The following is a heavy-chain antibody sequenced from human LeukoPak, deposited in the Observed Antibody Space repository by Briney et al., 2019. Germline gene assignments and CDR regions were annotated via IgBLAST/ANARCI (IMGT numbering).Heavy chain of an antibody. J-gene: IGHJ5*02. CDR1: GFTFSSYS. Sequence: GRSLRLPCAASGFTFSSYSMNWVRQAPGKGLEWVSSISSSSSYIYYADSVKGRFTISRDNAKNSLYLQMNSLRAEDTAVYYCATSGYFQSYNWFDPWGQGTLVTVSS. V-gene: IGHV3-21*01. CDR3: ATSGYFQSYNWFDP. CDR2: ISSSSSYI. D-gene: IGHD3-3*01.